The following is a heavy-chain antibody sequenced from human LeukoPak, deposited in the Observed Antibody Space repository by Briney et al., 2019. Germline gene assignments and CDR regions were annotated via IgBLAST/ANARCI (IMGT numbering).Heavy chain of an antibody. CDR3: ARGEVYVWGSYRTTEYYFDY. V-gene: IGHV4-59*01. J-gene: IGHJ4*02. Sequence: YPSETLSLTCTVSGGSISSYYWSWIRQPPGKGLEWIGYIYYSGSTNYNPSLKSRVTISVDTSKNQFSLKLSSVTAADTAVYYCARGEVYVWGSYRTTEYYFDYWGQGTLVTVSS. CDR1: GGSISSYY. D-gene: IGHD3-16*02. CDR2: IYYSGST.